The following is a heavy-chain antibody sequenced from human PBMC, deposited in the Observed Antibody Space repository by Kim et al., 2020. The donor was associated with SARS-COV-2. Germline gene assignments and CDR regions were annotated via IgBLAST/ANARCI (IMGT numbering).Heavy chain of an antibody. D-gene: IGHD3-3*01. CDR2: ISGSGGST. CDR3: AKAKTFGVVIISAGDAFDI. Sequence: GGSLRLSCAASGFTFSSYAMSWVRQAPGKGLEWVSAISGSGGSTYYADSVKGRFTISRDNSKNTLYLQMNSLRAEDTAVYYCAKAKTFGVVIISAGDAFDIWGQGTMVTVSS. V-gene: IGHV3-23*01. J-gene: IGHJ3*02. CDR1: GFTFSSYA.